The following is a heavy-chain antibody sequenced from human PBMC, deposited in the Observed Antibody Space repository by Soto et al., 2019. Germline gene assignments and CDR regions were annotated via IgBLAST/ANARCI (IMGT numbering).Heavy chain of an antibody. D-gene: IGHD3-10*01. CDR2: ISGSGGST. Sequence: GGCLRLSCAASGVTFSSYAMSWVRQAPGKGLEWVSAISGSGGSTYYADSVKGRFTISRDNSKNTLYLQMNSLRAEDTAVYYCAKNYYGSGSYYNVGAFDIWGQGTMVTVSS. J-gene: IGHJ3*02. CDR3: AKNYYGSGSYYNVGAFDI. V-gene: IGHV3-23*01. CDR1: GVTFSSYA.